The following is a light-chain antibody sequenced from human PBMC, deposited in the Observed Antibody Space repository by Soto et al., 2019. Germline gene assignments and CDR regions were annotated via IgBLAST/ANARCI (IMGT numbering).Light chain of an antibody. CDR2: DAS. CDR1: PDITNY. V-gene: IGKV1-33*01. J-gene: IGKJ5*01. Sequence: IERTQSPPSLSPSVGDRVTTTHQPSPDITNYLNWYQQKPGNTPKLLIYDASNLEAGFPSRFRGSGSGTDFTFTISSLQPEDIATYYCQQYENLPTVGQGTRLEIK. CDR3: QQYENLPT.